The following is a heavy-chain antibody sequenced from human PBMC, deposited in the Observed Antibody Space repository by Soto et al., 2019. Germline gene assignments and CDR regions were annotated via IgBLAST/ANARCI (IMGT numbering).Heavy chain of an antibody. Sequence: QVQLVQSGAEVKKPGASVKVSCKASGYTFTSYDLNWVRQATRPGLEWLGWMTPNSGNTGYAQKFQGRVTMTMNSSISTAYMELSSLRSEDTSVYYCARWDYYGSGSDYDYYYGMDVWGQGTTVTFSS. CDR1: GYTFTSYD. D-gene: IGHD3-10*01. CDR2: MTPNSGNT. J-gene: IGHJ6*02. V-gene: IGHV1-8*01. CDR3: ARWDYYGSGSDYDYYYGMDV.